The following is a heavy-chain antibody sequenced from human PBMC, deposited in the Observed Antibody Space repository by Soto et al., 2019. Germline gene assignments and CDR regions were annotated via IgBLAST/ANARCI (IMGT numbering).Heavy chain of an antibody. Sequence: GASVKVSCKASGGTFSSYTISWVRQAPGQGLEWMGRIIPILGIANYAQKFQGRVTITADKSTSTAYMELSSLRSEDTAVYYCASIAAAGIHDYWGQGTLVTGLL. J-gene: IGHJ4*02. CDR3: ASIAAAGIHDY. CDR1: GGTFSSYT. CDR2: IIPILGIA. V-gene: IGHV1-69*02. D-gene: IGHD6-13*01.